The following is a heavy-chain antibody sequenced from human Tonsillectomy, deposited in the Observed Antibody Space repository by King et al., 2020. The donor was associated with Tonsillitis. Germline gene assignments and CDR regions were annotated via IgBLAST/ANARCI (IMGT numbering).Heavy chain of an antibody. CDR1: GGSISSYY. CDR3: ARDWDYGSGSASLDY. Sequence: LQLQESGPGLVKPSETLSLTCTVSGGSISSYYWSWIRQPAGKGLEWIVRIYTSGSTNYNPSLKSRVTMSVDTSKNQFSLKLSSVTAADTAVYYCARDWDYGSGSASLDYWGQGTLVTVSS. J-gene: IGHJ4*02. CDR2: IYTSGST. V-gene: IGHV4-4*07. D-gene: IGHD3-10*01.